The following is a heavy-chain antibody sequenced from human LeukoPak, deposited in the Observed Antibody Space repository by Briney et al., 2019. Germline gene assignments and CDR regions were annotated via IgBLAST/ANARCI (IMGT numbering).Heavy chain of an antibody. CDR2: IYPGDSDT. CDR3: ARPSGPGGRFLEWPFLGYFDY. V-gene: IGHV5-51*01. Sequence: GESLKISCKGSGYSFTSYWIGWVRQMPGKGLEWMGIIYPGDSDTRYSPSFQGQVTISADKSISTAYLQWSSLKASDTAMYYCARPSGPGGRFLEWPFLGYFDYWGQGTLVTVSS. D-gene: IGHD3-3*01. J-gene: IGHJ4*02. CDR1: GYSFTSYW.